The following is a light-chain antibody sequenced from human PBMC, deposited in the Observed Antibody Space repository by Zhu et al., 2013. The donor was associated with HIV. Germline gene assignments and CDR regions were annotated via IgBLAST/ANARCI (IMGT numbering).Light chain of an antibody. Sequence: DIQMTQSPSSLSASVGDRVTITCRASQDISNHLVWFQQKPGNAPKSLIYGASNLQSGVPSRFSGDVSGTDFSLTISSLQPEDFATYYCQQYHRYPLTFGGGTKVESK. CDR3: QQYHRYPLT. CDR2: GAS. V-gene: IGKV1-16*01. J-gene: IGKJ4*01. CDR1: QDISNH.